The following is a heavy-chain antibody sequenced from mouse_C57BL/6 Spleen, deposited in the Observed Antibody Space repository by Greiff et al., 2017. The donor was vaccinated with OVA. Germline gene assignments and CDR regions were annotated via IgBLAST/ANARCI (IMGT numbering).Heavy chain of an antibody. CDR3: ARSGGERFDY. Sequence: QVQLQQPGAELVKPGASVKMSCKASGYTFTSYWITWVKQRPGQGLEWIGDIYPGRGSTNYNEKFKSTATLTVDTSSSTAYMQLSSLTSEDSSVYYCARSGGERFDYWGQGTTLTVSS. J-gene: IGHJ2*01. V-gene: IGHV1-55*01. D-gene: IGHD3-1*01. CDR1: GYTFTSYW. CDR2: IYPGRGST.